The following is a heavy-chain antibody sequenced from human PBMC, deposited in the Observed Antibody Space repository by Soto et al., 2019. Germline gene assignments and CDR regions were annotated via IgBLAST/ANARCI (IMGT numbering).Heavy chain of an antibody. Sequence: QVPLVQSGAEVKKPGSSVTVSCKASGCTFSSYAIHWVRQAPGQGLEWMGGIIPMYGPAKYAQRFQGRVTTTADESTTTVYMGLTSLSSQDTAVYYCARVTSMVRGVIDNWFDPWGHGPLVTVSS. D-gene: IGHD3-10*01. CDR2: IIPMYGPA. CDR3: ARVTSMVRGVIDNWFDP. V-gene: IGHV1-69*01. J-gene: IGHJ5*02. CDR1: GCTFSSYA.